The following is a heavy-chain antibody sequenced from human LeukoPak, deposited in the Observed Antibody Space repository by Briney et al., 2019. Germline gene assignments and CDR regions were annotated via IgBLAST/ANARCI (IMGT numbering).Heavy chain of an antibody. D-gene: IGHD2-15*01. V-gene: IGHV1-69*13. CDR3: ARVGGGIENWFDP. CDR2: ISPIFGKA. Sequence: GASVKVSCKASGGTFSSYAINWVRQAPGQGLEWMGGISPIFGKANYAQKFQGRVTITADESTSTAYMELSSLRSEDTAVYYCARVGGGIENWFDPWGEGTLVTVSS. J-gene: IGHJ5*02. CDR1: GGTFSSYA.